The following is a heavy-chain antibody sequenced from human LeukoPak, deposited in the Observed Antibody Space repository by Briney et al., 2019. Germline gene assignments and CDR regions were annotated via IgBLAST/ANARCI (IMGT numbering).Heavy chain of an antibody. CDR3: AKWYYYGSGSYYNGSYYFDY. J-gene: IGHJ4*02. V-gene: IGHV3-23*01. Sequence: LGGSLRLSCAASGFTFSSYAMSWVRQAPGKGPEWVSAISGSDGRTFYADSVKGRFTISRDNSKNTLYLQMNSLRAEDTAVYYCAKWYYYGSGSYYNGSYYFDYWGQGTLVTVSS. CDR2: ISGSDGRT. D-gene: IGHD3-10*01. CDR1: GFTFSSYA.